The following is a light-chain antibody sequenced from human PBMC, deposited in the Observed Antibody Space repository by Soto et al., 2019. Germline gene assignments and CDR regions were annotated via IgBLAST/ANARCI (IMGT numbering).Light chain of an antibody. J-gene: IGKJ1*01. V-gene: IGKV1-5*03. Sequence: DIQMTQSPSTLSASGGDRVSITCRASQSIGDWLAWYQQKPGKAPKLLIYKASNLQSGVPSRFSGSGSGTDFTLTISSLQPDDFETYYCQHYDSYSPTWTFGQGTKVDIK. CDR2: KAS. CDR1: QSIGDW. CDR3: QHYDSYSPTWT.